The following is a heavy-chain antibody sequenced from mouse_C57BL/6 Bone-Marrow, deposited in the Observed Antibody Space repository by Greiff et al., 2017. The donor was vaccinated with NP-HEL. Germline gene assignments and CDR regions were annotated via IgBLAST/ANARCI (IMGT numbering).Heavy chain of an antibody. Sequence: DVMLVESGGGLVQPGGSLSHSCAASGFTFTDYYMSWVRQPPGKALEWLGFIRNKANGYTTEYSASVKGRFTISRDNSQSILYLQMNALRAEDSATYYCARSSLHYYFDYWGQGTTLTVSS. V-gene: IGHV7-3*01. CDR1: GFTFTDYY. J-gene: IGHJ2*01. CDR2: IRNKANGYTT. CDR3: ARSSLHYYFDY.